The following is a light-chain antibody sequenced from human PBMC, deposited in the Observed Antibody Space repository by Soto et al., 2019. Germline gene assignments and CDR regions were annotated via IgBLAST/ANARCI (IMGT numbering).Light chain of an antibody. J-gene: IGKJ5*01. CDR3: QQYYSYPIT. CDR1: QGISSY. Sequence: AIRITQSPSSFSASTGDRVTITCRASQGISSYLAWYQQKPGKAPKLLIYAASTLQSGVPSRFSGSGSGTDFTLTISCLQSEDFATYYCQQYYSYPITFGQGTRL. CDR2: AAS. V-gene: IGKV1-8*01.